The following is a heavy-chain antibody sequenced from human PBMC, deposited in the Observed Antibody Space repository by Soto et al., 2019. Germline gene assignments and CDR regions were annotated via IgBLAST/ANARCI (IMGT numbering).Heavy chain of an antibody. D-gene: IGHD3-22*01. CDR2: ISYDGSNK. CDR3: AKSDPYDSSGYYYEYFQH. J-gene: IGHJ1*01. CDR1: GFTFSSYS. Sequence: VQLVESGGGLVKPGGSLRLSCAASGFTFSSYSMHWVRQAPGKGLEWVAVISYDGSNKYYADSVKGRFTISRDNSKNTLYLQMNSLRAEDTAVYYCAKSDPYDSSGYYYEYFQHWGQGTLVTVSS. V-gene: IGHV3-30*18.